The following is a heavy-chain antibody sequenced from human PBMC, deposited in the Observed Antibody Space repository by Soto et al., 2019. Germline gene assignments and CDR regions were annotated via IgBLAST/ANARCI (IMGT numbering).Heavy chain of an antibody. J-gene: IGHJ5*02. Sequence: SETLSLTCSVSVDSTSSYCWSWVRQTAGKGLEWIGRMYTTGTTNYNPSLKSRVTMSIDTSKRQFSLKLSSVTAADTAVYYCVKENTNEMTRGCFGPWGQGTLVTVSS. V-gene: IGHV4-4*07. D-gene: IGHD3-3*01. CDR2: MYTTGTT. CDR1: VDSTSSYC. CDR3: VKENTNEMTRGCFGP.